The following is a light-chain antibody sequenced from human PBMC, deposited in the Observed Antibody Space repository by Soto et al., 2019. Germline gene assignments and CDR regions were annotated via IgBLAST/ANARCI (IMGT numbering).Light chain of an antibody. J-gene: IGKJ5*01. V-gene: IGKV3-15*01. CDR1: QTINNN. Sequence: VMTQAPSTLSVSQVERATLSFMASQTINNNVAWYQLKDGQVPRLLIYGASTRAADVPARFSGGGSGTDFTLTISSLQSEDFAVYYCQQYNNWFSINFGQGTRLEIK. CDR2: GAS. CDR3: QQYNNWFSIN.